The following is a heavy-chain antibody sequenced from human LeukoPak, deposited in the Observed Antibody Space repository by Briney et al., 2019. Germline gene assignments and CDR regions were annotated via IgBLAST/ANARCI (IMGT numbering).Heavy chain of an antibody. CDR2: IYWDDDK. CDR3: AQCYDILTGYYKAHYYFDY. J-gene: IGHJ4*02. Sequence: SGPTLVNPTQTLTLTCTFSGFSLSTSGVGVGWIRQPPGKALEWIALIYWDDDKRYSPSLKSRLTITKDTSKNQVVLTMTNMDPVDTATYYCAQCYDILTGYYKAHYYFDYWGQGTLVTVSS. V-gene: IGHV2-5*02. D-gene: IGHD3-9*01. CDR1: GFSLSTSGVG.